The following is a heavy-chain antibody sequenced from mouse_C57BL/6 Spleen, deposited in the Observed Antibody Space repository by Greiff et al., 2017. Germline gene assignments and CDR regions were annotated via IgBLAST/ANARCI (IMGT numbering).Heavy chain of an antibody. CDR3: ARKVFLPYYAMDD. D-gene: IGHD2-10*01. CDR1: GFTFSDYA. V-gene: IGHV5-17*01. J-gene: IGHJ4*01. Sequence: EVKLMESGGGLVKPGGSLKLSCAASGFTFSDYAMDWVRQAPGKGLEWVANISRGSSGIYYADTVKGRFTISRDNAKNTLYLQMISLRSEDTALYYCARKVFLPYYAMDDWGQGTSVTVSS. CDR2: ISRGSSGI.